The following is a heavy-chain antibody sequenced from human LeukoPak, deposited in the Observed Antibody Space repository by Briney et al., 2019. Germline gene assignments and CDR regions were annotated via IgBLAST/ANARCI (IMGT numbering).Heavy chain of an antibody. CDR3: ARRNWGSTFDY. CDR1: GFTFSSYA. Sequence: GGCLRLSCAASGFTFSSYAMNWVRQAPGKGLEWVSAISGSGGSTYYADSVKGRFTISRDNSKNTLYLQMNSLRAEDTAVYYCARRNWGSTFDYWGQGTLVTVSS. CDR2: ISGSGGST. D-gene: IGHD7-27*01. J-gene: IGHJ4*02. V-gene: IGHV3-23*01.